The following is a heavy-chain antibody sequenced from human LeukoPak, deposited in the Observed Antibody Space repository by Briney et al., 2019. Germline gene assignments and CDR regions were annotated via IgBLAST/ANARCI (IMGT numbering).Heavy chain of an antibody. J-gene: IGHJ4*02. CDR2: INPSGGST. D-gene: IGHD2-2*01. Sequence: ASVKVSCKASGHTFTSYYMHWVRQAPGQGLEWMGIINPSGGSTSYAQKFQGRVTMTRDTSTSTVYMELSSLRSEDTAVYYCATLGYCSSTSCYAGDYWGQGTLVTVSS. CDR1: GHTFTSYY. CDR3: ATLGYCSSTSCYAGDY. V-gene: IGHV1-46*01.